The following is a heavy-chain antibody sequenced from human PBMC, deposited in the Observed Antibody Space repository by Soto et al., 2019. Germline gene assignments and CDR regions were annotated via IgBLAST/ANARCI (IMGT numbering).Heavy chain of an antibody. CDR3: ARATSDSWFDP. CDR2: IYYSGST. CDR1: GGAISSGGYY. J-gene: IGHJ5*02. Sequence: SETLSLTCTVSGGAISSGGYYFICIRQHPGKGLEWIGYIYYSGSTYYNPSLKSRVTISVDTSKNQFSLKLSSVTAADTAVYYCARATSDSWFDPWGQGTLVTVSS. D-gene: IGHD2-15*01. V-gene: IGHV4-31*03.